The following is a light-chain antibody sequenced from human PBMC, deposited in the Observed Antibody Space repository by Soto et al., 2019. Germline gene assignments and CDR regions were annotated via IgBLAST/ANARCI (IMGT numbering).Light chain of an antibody. J-gene: IGKJ1*01. CDR1: QSISSY. Sequence: DIQMTQSPSSLSASVGDRVTITCRASQSISSYLNWYQQKPGKAPKFLIYAASSLQSGVPSRFSGSGSGTEFTLTISGLQSDDFAVYYCQQFNNWPPWTFGQGTKVDIK. CDR2: AAS. CDR3: QQFNNWPPWT. V-gene: IGKV1-39*01.